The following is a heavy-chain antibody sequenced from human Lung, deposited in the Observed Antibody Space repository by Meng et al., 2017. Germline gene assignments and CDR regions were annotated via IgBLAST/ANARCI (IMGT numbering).Heavy chain of an antibody. Sequence: QVQLQQWGAGLLKPSETLSLTGVVSGGSFSDYYWSWIRQPPGKGLEWIGEINHSGSTNYNPSLESRATISVDTSQNNLSLKLSSVTAADSAVYYCARGPTTMAHDFDYWGQGTLVTGSS. V-gene: IGHV4-34*01. CDR1: GGSFSDYY. D-gene: IGHD4-11*01. J-gene: IGHJ4*02. CDR2: INHSGST. CDR3: ARGPTTMAHDFDY.